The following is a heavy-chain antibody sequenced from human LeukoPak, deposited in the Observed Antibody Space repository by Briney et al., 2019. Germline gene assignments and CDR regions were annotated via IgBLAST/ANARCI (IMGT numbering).Heavy chain of an antibody. CDR1: GGSISSYY. Sequence: SETLSLTCTVSGGSISSYYWSWIRQPPGKGLEWIGYIYTSGSTNYNSSLKSRVTISVDTSKNQFFLKLSSVTAADTAVYYCARHVPCSSTSCYIDYWGQGTLVTVSS. CDR2: IYTSGST. V-gene: IGHV4-4*09. CDR3: ARHVPCSSTSCYIDY. J-gene: IGHJ4*02. D-gene: IGHD2-2*02.